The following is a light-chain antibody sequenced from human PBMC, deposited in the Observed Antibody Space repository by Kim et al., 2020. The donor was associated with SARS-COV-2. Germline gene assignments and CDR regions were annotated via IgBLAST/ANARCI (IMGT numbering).Light chain of an antibody. CDR3: SSYAGSYTWV. Sequence: QSALTQPRSVSGSPGQSVTISCTGTSSDVGRYNYVSWYQQHPGKAPKLMIYDVTKRPSGVPDRFSGSKSGNTASLTISGLQAEDESDYYCSSYAGSYTWVCGGGTKLTVL. J-gene: IGLJ3*02. V-gene: IGLV2-11*01. CDR1: SSDVGRYNY. CDR2: DVT.